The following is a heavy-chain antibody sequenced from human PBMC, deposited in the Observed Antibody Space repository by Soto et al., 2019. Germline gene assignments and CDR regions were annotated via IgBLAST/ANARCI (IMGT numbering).Heavy chain of an antibody. CDR2: IIPIFGTA. J-gene: IGHJ4*02. D-gene: IGHD5-12*01. V-gene: IGHV1-69*13. Sequence: GASVKVSCKASGGTFSSYAISWVRQAPGQGLEWMGGIIPIFGTANYAQKFQGRVTITADESTSTAYMELSSLRSEDTAVYYCARDHRLGYSGYEAFDYWGQGTLVTVSS. CDR3: ARDHRLGYSGYEAFDY. CDR1: GGTFSSYA.